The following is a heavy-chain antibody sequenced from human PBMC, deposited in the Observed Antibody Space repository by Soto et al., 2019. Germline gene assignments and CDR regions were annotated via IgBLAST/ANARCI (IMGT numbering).Heavy chain of an antibody. J-gene: IGHJ4*02. CDR1: GFTFSSYG. CDR2: ISYDGSNK. V-gene: IGHV3-30*18. CDR3: AKDTGELYYFDY. Sequence: PGGSLRLSCAASGFTFSSYGMHWVRQAPGKGLEWVAVISYDGSNKYYADSVKGRFTISRDNSKNTLYLQMNSLRAEDTAVYYCAKDTGELYYFDYWGQGTLVTVSS. D-gene: IGHD1-26*01.